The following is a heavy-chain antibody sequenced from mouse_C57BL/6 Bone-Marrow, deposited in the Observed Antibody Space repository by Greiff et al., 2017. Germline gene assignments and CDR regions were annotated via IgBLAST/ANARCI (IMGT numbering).Heavy chain of an antibody. D-gene: IGHD1-1*01. Sequence: QVQLQQSGAELARPGASVKLSCKASGYTFTSYGISWVKQRTGQGLEWIGEIYPSDSYTNYNQKFKGKATLTVDTSSSTAYMQLSSLTSEDSAVYYCAREYYGSYYYAMDYWGQGTSVTVSS. V-gene: IGHV1-81*01. CDR3: AREYYGSYYYAMDY. CDR2: IYPSDSYT. CDR1: GYTFTSYG. J-gene: IGHJ4*01.